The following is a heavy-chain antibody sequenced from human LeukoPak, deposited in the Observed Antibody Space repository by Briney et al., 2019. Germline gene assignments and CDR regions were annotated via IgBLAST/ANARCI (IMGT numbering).Heavy chain of an antibody. CDR1: GFTFSSYS. J-gene: IGHJ6*03. CDR3: ARVKGTSRGYYYYYMDV. Sequence: GGSLRLSCAASGFTFSSYSMNWVRQAPGKGLEWVSYISSSSSTIYYADSVKGRFTISRDNAKNSLYLQMNSLRAEDTAVYYCARVKGTSRGYYYYYMDVWGKGTTVTVSS. V-gene: IGHV3-48*04. CDR2: ISSSSSTI. D-gene: IGHD2-2*01.